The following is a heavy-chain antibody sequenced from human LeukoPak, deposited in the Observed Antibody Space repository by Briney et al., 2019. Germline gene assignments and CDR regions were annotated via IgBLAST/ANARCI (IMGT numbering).Heavy chain of an antibody. CDR3: ARERGGVFLKNDAFDI. V-gene: IGHV1-69*01. D-gene: IGHD3-10*01. J-gene: IGHJ3*02. CDR1: GGTFSSYA. Sequence: SVKVSCKASGGTFSSYAISWVRQAPGQGLEWMGGIIPIFGTANYAQKFQGRVTITADESTSTAYMELSSLRSEDTAVYYCARERGGVFLKNDAFDIWGQGTMVTVSS. CDR2: IIPIFGTA.